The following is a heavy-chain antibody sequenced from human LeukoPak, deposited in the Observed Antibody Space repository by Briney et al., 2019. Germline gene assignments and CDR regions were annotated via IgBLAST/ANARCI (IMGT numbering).Heavy chain of an antibody. CDR1: GYTFTSYY. V-gene: IGHV1-46*01. CDR3: VLVAATFDY. D-gene: IGHD2-15*01. J-gene: IGHJ4*02. Sequence: GASVKVSCKASGYTFTSYYMHWVRQAPGQGLEWMGIINPSGGSTSYAQKFQGRVTMTRNTSISTAYMELSSLRSEDTAVYYCVLVAATFDYWGQGTLVTVSS. CDR2: INPSGGST.